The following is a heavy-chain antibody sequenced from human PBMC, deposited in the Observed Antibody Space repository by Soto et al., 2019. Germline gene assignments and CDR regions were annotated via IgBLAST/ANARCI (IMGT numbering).Heavy chain of an antibody. CDR3: VRGGLRYQQSSYYFDV. CDR1: GASISSSGYY. J-gene: IGHJ4*02. Sequence: QVQLQESGPGLVSPWGTLSLTCTVSGASISSSGYYWGWIRQAPGKGLEWIGSIDYIGNTYYNPSLKSPVTVSVDTSKNQVSLQLNSGTAADTAVHYCVRGGLRYQQSSYYFDVWGLRTLVTVSS. CDR2: IDYIGNT. D-gene: IGHD3-16*01. V-gene: IGHV4-39*01.